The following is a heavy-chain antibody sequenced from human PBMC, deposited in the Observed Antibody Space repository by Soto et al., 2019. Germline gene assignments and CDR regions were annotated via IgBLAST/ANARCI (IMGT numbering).Heavy chain of an antibody. J-gene: IGHJ4*02. D-gene: IGHD3-16*01. CDR3: ARSAAAGGIDY. Sequence: ASVKVSCKASGYTFTSYGISWVRQAPGQGLEGVGWINAGNGNTKYSQKFQGRVTITRDTSASTAYMELSSLRSEDTAVYYCARSAAAGGIDYWGQGTLVTVSS. CDR2: INAGNGNT. V-gene: IGHV1-18*04. CDR1: GYTFTSYG.